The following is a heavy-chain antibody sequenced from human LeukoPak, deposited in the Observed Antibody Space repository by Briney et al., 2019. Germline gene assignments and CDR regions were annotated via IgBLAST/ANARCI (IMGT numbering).Heavy chain of an antibody. V-gene: IGHV4-34*01. CDR1: GGSFSGYY. J-gene: IGHJ4*02. CDR3: ASPPIAAALYYFDY. D-gene: IGHD6-13*01. CDR2: IYYSGST. Sequence: SETLSLTCAVYGGSFSGYYWSWIRQPPGKGLEWIGSIYYSGSTYYNPSLKSRVTISVDTSKNQFSLKLSSVTAADTAVYYCASPPIAAALYYFDYWGQGTLVTVSS.